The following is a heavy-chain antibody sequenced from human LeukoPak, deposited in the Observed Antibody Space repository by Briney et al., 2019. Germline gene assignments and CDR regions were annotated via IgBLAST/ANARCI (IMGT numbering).Heavy chain of an antibody. Sequence: PGGSLRLSCAASGFTFSTYAMSWVRHAPGEGREWVSSISGSGRGGQTFYAVAVKGQFTISRDNSKNTLYLQMKSLTAEDTAVYYCAKGLPPSPYYYDSSGYYFSAFEIWGQGTVITVSS. CDR1: GFTFSTYA. J-gene: IGHJ3*02. V-gene: IGHV3-23*01. CDR2: ISGSGRGGQT. CDR3: AKGLPPSPYYYDSSGYYFSAFEI. D-gene: IGHD3-22*01.